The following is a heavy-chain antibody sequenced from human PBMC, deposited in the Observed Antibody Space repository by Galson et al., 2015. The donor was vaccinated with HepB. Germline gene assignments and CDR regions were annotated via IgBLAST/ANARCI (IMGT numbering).Heavy chain of an antibody. CDR2: ISSSSSYI. J-gene: IGHJ6*02. CDR1: GFTFSSYS. D-gene: IGHD6-13*01. V-gene: IGHV3-21*01. CDR3: ARENAAAGTYYYYGMDV. Sequence: SLRLSCAASGFTFSSYSMNWVRQAPGKGLEWVSSISSSSSYIYYADSVKGRFTISRDNAKNSLYLQMNSLRAEDTAVYYCARENAAAGTYYYYGMDVWGQGTTVTVSS.